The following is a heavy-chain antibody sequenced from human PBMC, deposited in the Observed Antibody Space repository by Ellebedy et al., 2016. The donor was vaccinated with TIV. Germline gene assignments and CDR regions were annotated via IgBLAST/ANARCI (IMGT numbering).Heavy chain of an antibody. J-gene: IGHJ6*02. CDR1: GGSFSGYY. V-gene: IGHV4-34*01. CDR2: INHSGST. CDR3: ARGRDSSGQIYYYYYGMDV. D-gene: IGHD3-22*01. Sequence: GSLRLSXAVYGGSFSGYYWSWIRQPPGKGLEWIGEINHSGSTNYNPSLKSRVTISVDTSKNQFSLKLSSVTAADTAVYYCARGRDSSGQIYYYYYGMDVWGQGTTVTVSS.